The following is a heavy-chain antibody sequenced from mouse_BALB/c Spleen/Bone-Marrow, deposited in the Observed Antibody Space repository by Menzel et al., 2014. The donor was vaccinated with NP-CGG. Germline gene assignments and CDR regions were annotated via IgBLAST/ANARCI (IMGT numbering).Heavy chain of an antibody. J-gene: IGHJ4*01. V-gene: IGHV1-9*01. CDR1: GYTFSSYW. CDR3: ASRGGRDYAMDY. CDR2: ILPGSGST. Sequence: VQGVESGAELMKPGASVKISCKATGYTFSSYWIEWVKQRPGHGLGWIGEILPGSGSTNYNEKFKGKATFTADTSSKTAYMQLSSLTSEDSAVYYCASRGGRDYAMDYWGQRASVTVSS.